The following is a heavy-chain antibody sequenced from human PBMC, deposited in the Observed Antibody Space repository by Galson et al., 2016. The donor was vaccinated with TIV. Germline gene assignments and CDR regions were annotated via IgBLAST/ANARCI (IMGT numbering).Heavy chain of an antibody. CDR3: ARVVLAYSNYDGYYHGMDV. D-gene: IGHD4-11*01. CDR2: IIPMIGTP. V-gene: IGHV1-69*06. Sequence: SVKVSCKASEDTFNSYGIAWVRQAPGQGLEWMGGIIPMIGTPKYAQKFQGRVTITADKSTSTAYMELSSLRSEDTARYYCARVVLAYSNYDGYYHGMDVWAKGPRSPSP. J-gene: IGHJ6*02. CDR1: EDTFNSYG.